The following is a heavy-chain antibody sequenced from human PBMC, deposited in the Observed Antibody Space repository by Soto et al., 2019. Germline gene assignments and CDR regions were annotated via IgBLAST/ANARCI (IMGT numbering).Heavy chain of an antibody. Sequence: QDQLVQSGAEVKKPGASVTVSCKASGYSFTNYGITWVRQAPGQGLEGMGWISGFNGNTHYAQKLQGRVTMTTDASTSTAYTEMRRQRAGGTAGYDCARERGVASPVAGNAHYYSHTDVWGKGTTVTVSS. CDR3: ARERGVASPVAGNAHYYSHTDV. J-gene: IGHJ6*03. D-gene: IGHD6-19*01. CDR1: GYSFTNYG. CDR2: ISGFNGNT. V-gene: IGHV1-18*01.